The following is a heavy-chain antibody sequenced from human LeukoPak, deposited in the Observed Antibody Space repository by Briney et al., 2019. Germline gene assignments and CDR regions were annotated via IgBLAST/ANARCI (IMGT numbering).Heavy chain of an antibody. D-gene: IGHD2-15*01. CDR3: ARDLVVVAATWIDY. CDR2: IRQDGSEK. Sequence: PGGSLRLSCAASGFTFDDFGMAWVRQAPGKGLEWVANIRQDGSEKYYVDSVKGRFTISRDNAKNSLYLQMNSLRAEDTAVYYCARDLVVVAATWIDYWGQGTLVTVSS. J-gene: IGHJ4*02. V-gene: IGHV3-7*01. CDR1: GFTFDDFG.